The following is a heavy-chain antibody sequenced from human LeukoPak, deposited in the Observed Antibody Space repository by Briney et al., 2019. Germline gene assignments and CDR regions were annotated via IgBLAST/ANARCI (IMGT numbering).Heavy chain of an antibody. CDR2: INPNSGSA. V-gene: IGHV1-2*06. CDR1: GYTFTAYY. D-gene: IGHD4-17*01. J-gene: IGHJ4*02. Sequence: GTSVKVSCKASGYTFTAYYEQWLRQAPRQGLEWMGRINPNSGSANYAQKFQDRVTVTRDTSISTVSMELKWLISDDTAVYYCARAGLNGDYVSDSWGQGTLVTVSS. CDR3: ARAGLNGDYVSDS.